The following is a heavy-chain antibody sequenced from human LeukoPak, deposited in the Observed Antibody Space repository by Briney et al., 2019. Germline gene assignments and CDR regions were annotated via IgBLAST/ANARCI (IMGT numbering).Heavy chain of an antibody. V-gene: IGHV1-2*02. CDR3: GRCIMGGKLSWCND. Sequence: SVKVSFKASGYTFTPYDMHSVGQAGSPRLEWMGWIEANRGGTKYAQKFQGRVTMTRDTSISTAYMELSRLRSDDTAVYYCGRCIMGGKLSWCNDWGQGTLVTVSS. CDR1: GYTFTPYD. J-gene: IGHJ4*02. CDR2: IEANRGGT. D-gene: IGHD3-16*02.